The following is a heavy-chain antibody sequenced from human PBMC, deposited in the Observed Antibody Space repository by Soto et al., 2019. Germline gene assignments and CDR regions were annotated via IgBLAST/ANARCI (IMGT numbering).Heavy chain of an antibody. CDR1: GYTFTSYD. V-gene: IGHV1-8*01. CDR2: MNPNSGNT. D-gene: IGHD3-9*01. J-gene: IGHJ4*02. CDR3: ARAPRADILTGYY. Sequence: ASVKVSCKASGYTFTSYDINWVRQATGQGLEWMGWMNPNSGNTGYAQKFQGRVTMTRNTSISTAYMELSSLRSEDTAVYYCARAPRADILTGYYWGQGTLVTVSS.